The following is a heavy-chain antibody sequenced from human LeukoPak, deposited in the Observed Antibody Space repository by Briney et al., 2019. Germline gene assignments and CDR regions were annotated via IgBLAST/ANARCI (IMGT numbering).Heavy chain of an antibody. CDR3: ARENYDSSGGHGLQH. J-gene: IGHJ1*01. V-gene: IGHV3-7*03. Sequence: GGSLRLYCAVSGFTFSRFWMSWYRQAPGMGLEWVASINSDGSEGYYADVVKGRFTISRDNAKNSLYLQINSLRAEDTAVYYCARENYDSSGGHGLQHWGQGTLVTVSS. CDR2: INSDGSEG. CDR1: GFTFSRFW. D-gene: IGHD3-22*01.